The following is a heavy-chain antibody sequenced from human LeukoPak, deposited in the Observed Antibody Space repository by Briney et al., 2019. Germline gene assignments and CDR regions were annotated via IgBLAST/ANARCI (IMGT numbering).Heavy chain of an antibody. CDR2: ISGSGGST. CDR1: GFTFSSYA. CDR3: AKDGARIVGATFDY. D-gene: IGHD1-26*01. V-gene: IGHV3-23*01. J-gene: IGHJ4*02. Sequence: GGSLKLSCAASGFTFSSYAMSWVRQAPGKGLEWVSAISGSGGSTYYADSVKGRFTISRDNSKNTLYLQMNSLRAEDTAVYYCAKDGARIVGATFDYWGQGTLVTVSS.